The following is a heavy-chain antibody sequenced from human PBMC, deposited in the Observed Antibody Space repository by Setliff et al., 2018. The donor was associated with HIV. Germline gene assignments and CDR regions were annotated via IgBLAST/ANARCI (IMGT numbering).Heavy chain of an antibody. CDR2: NYYTGST. V-gene: IGHV4-59*01. D-gene: IGHD7-27*01. Sequence: PSETLSLTCSVSGGSISSYYWSWIRPPPGKGLEWIGYNYYTGSTNYNPSLKSRVTISVDTSKNQFSLKLNSVTAADTAVYYCARSNWGRGNWFDPWGQGTLVTVSS. J-gene: IGHJ5*02. CDR3: ARSNWGRGNWFDP. CDR1: GGSISSYY.